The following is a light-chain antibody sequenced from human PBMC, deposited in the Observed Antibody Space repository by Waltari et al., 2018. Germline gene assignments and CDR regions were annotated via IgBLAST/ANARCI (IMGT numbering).Light chain of an antibody. J-gene: IGKJ2*01. CDR1: QRVNYF. CDR2: LTS. CDR3: QQSYDAPFT. V-gene: IGKV1-39*01. Sequence: DIQMTQSPSSLSASVGDRVTITCRTSQRVNYFLNWYQQKPGRAPKVLIHLTSKMQNGVPSRFSARGSGTEFTLTITNLQPEDFATYFCQQSYDAPFTFGQGTELAI.